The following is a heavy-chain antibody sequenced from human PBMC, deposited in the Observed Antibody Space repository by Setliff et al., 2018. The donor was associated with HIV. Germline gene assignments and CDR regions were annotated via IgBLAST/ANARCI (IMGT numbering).Heavy chain of an antibody. CDR1: GYSFTAYG. CDR2: INIDSGHT. CDR3: ARGIAAAADFDY. Sequence: ASVKVSCKASGYSFTAYGISWVRQAPGQGFEWMGWINIDSGHTNFAQKFQDRVTVTTDTSTNTTYMELRSLRSDDTAVYYCARGIAAAADFDYWGQGTLVTVSS. J-gene: IGHJ4*02. D-gene: IGHD6-13*01. V-gene: IGHV1-18*01.